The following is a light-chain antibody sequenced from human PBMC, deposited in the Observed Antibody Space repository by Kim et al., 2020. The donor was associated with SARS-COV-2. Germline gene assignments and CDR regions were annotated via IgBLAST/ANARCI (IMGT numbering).Light chain of an antibody. CDR3: CSYAGSNWV. CDR2: EGS. J-gene: IGLJ3*02. CDR1: SSDGGSYNL. V-gene: IGLV2-23*01. Sequence: PGQSITISCPGTSSDGGSYNLVSWYQQHPGKAPKLMIYEGSKRPSGVSNRFSGSKSGNTASLTISGLQAEDEADYYCCSYAGSNWVFGGGTQLTVL.